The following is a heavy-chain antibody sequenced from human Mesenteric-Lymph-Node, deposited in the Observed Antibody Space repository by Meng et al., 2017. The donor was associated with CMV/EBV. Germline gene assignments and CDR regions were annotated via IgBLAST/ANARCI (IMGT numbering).Heavy chain of an antibody. Sequence: GESLKISCVASGLTFNKYGMHWVRQAPGKGLEWVSAISGSGGSTYYADSVKGRFTISRDNSKNTLYLQMNSLRAEDTAVYYCAKDQSSGSYYVFDYWGQGTLVTVSS. J-gene: IGHJ4*02. D-gene: IGHD1-26*01. CDR3: AKDQSSGSYYVFDY. CDR1: GLTFNKYG. V-gene: IGHV3-23*01. CDR2: ISGSGGST.